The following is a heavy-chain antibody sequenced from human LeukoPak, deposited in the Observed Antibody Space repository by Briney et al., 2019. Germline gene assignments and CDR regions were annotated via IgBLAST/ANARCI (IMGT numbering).Heavy chain of an antibody. V-gene: IGHV3-23*01. CDR1: GFTFSSYT. CDR3: AKGEQLVREGWFDP. D-gene: IGHD6-6*01. J-gene: IGHJ5*02. Sequence: GGSLRLSCAASGFTFSSYTMSWVRQAPGKGLEWVSAISGSGGSAYYADSVKGRFTISRDNSKNTLYLQMNSLRAEDTAVYYCAKGEQLVREGWFDPWGQGTLVTVSS. CDR2: ISGSGGSA.